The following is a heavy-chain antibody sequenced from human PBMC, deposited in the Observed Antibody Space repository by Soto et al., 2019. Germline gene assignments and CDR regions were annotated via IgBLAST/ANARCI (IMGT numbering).Heavy chain of an antibody. CDR1: GGSISSRGYY. D-gene: IGHD2-2*01. V-gene: IGHV4-31*03. CDR3: ASAFAPAAGSFDI. CDR2: IYYSGST. Sequence: SETLSLTCTVSGGSISSRGYYWSWIRQHPGKGLEWIGYIYYSGSTYYNPSLKSRVTISVDTSKNQFSLKLSSVTAADTAVYYCASAFAPAAGSFDIWVQGKMVTVSS. J-gene: IGHJ3*02.